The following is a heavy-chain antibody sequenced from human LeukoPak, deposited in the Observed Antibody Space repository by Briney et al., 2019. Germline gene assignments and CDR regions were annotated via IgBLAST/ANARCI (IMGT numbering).Heavy chain of an antibody. CDR1: GFTFDDYA. CDR3: AKDIEDSGYDSSFDY. J-gene: IGHJ4*02. CDR2: ISWNSGSI. D-gene: IGHD5-12*01. V-gene: IGHV3-9*01. Sequence: GGSLRLSCAASGFTFDDYAMHWVRQAPGKGLEWVSGISWNSGSIGYADSVKGRFTISRDNAKNSLYLQMNSLRAEDTALYYCAKDIEDSGYDSSFDYWGQGTLVTVSS.